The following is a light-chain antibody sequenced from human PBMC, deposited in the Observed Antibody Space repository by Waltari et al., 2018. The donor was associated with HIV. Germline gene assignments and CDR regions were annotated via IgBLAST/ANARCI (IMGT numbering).Light chain of an antibody. CDR3: MQALQTPIT. V-gene: IGKV2-28*01. Sequence: DIVRTQSPLSLSATPGEPASISCSSSQSRLKSNGYNHLDWYLQKPGQSPQLLIYLGSNRASGVPDRFSGSGSGTDFTLKISRVEAEDVGVYYCMQALQTPITFGQGTRLEIK. CDR2: LGS. J-gene: IGKJ5*01. CDR1: QSRLKSNGYNH.